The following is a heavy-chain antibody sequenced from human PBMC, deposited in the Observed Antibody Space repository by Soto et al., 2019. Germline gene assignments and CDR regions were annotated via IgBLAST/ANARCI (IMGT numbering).Heavy chain of an antibody. Sequence: PSETLSLTCTVAGGSISSVGYYWSWIRQPPGKGLEWIGYIYYSGSTNYNPSLKSRVTISVDTSKNQFSLKLSSVTAADTAVYYCARRYGVAFDIWGQGTMVTVSS. CDR1: GGSISSVGYY. D-gene: IGHD3-10*01. V-gene: IGHV4-61*08. J-gene: IGHJ3*02. CDR3: ARRYGVAFDI. CDR2: IYYSGST.